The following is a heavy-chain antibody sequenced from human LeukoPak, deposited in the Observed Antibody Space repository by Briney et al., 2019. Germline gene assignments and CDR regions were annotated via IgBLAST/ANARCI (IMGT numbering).Heavy chain of an antibody. J-gene: IGHJ6*04. CDR2: INSDGGT. CDR1: GFTFSSYP. CDR3: AELGITMIGGV. Sequence: GGSLRLSCAASGFTFSSYPMSWVRQAPGEGLEWVSVINSDGGTYYADSVKGRFTISRDNAKNSLYLQMNSLRAEDTAVYYCAELGITMIGGVWGKGTTVTISS. V-gene: IGHV3-23*01. D-gene: IGHD3-10*02.